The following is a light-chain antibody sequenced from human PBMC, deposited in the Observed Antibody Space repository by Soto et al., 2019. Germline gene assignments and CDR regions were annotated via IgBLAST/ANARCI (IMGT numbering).Light chain of an antibody. J-gene: IGKJ5*01. CDR1: QSVGSN. Sequence: EIELTQSPATLSLSPGERATLSCRASQSVGSNLAWYQQKPGQAPRLLIYDTSNRATGIPARFSGSGSGTDFTLTISSLEPEDFSVYYFQRGDTFGQGTRLEIK. V-gene: IGKV3-11*01. CDR3: QRGDT. CDR2: DTS.